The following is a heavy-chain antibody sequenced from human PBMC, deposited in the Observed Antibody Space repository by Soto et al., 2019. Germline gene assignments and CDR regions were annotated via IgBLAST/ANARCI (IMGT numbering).Heavy chain of an antibody. CDR1: GYTFRTYA. CDR2: ITPSNGDT. J-gene: IGHJ5*02. Sequence: ASVKVSWKASGYTFRTYAISWVRQAPGQGLQWMGWITPSNGDTNFAQNFQGRVTMTTETSTSTVYMELRSLRSDDTAVYYCARGRFDFSPSLDPWGQGTLVTVSS. CDR3: ARGRFDFSPSLDP. V-gene: IGHV1-18*01. D-gene: IGHD3-3*01.